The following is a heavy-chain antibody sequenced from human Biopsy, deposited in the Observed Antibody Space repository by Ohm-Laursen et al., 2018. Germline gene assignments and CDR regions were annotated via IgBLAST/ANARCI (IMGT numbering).Heavy chain of an antibody. Sequence: ASVKVSCKASGYIFTSYYIHWVRQAPGQGLEWMASINPSGGSTTYAQRFQGRLIMTRDTSTSSIYMELSSLRSEDTAIYFCARAVASTEGVFDSWGQGTLVTVSS. CDR3: ARAVASTEGVFDS. D-gene: IGHD6-19*01. J-gene: IGHJ4*02. CDR1: GYIFTSYY. V-gene: IGHV1-46*01. CDR2: INPSGGST.